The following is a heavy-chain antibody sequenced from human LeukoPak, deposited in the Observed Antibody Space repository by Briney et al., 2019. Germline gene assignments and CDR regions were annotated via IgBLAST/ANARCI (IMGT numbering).Heavy chain of an antibody. CDR1: GGSLSRGGYY. CDR3: ARVGSVPGNIVVVPAAIDY. Sequence: KPSETLSLTCTVSGGSLSRGGYYWSWIRQHPGKGLEWIGYIYYSGSTYYNPSLKRRVTISVDTSKNQFSLKLSSVTAADTAVYYCARVGSVPGNIVVVPAAIDYWGQGTLVTVSS. V-gene: IGHV4-31*03. J-gene: IGHJ4*02. D-gene: IGHD2-2*01. CDR2: IYYSGST.